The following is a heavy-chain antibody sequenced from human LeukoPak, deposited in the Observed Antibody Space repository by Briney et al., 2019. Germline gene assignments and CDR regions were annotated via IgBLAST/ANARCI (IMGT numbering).Heavy chain of an antibody. Sequence: GGSLRLSCAASGFTFSSYAMSWVRQAPGKGLEWVSAISGSGGSTYYADSVKGRFTISRDNSKNTLYLQMNSLRAEDTAVYYCAKMEEWELLRLNGYFDYWGQGTLVTVSS. CDR3: AKMEEWELLRLNGYFDY. CDR2: ISGSGGST. V-gene: IGHV3-23*01. D-gene: IGHD1-26*01. J-gene: IGHJ4*02. CDR1: GFTFSSYA.